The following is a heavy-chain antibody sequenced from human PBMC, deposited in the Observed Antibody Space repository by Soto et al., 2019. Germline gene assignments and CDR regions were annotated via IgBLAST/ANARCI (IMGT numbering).Heavy chain of an antibody. CDR3: ARGGTMVRGVMDY. J-gene: IGHJ4*02. CDR1: GYTFTGYY. Sequence: ASVKVSCKASGYTFTGYYMHWVRQAPGQGLEWMGWINPNSGGTNYAQKFQGRVTMTRDTSISTAYMELSRLGSDDTAVYYCARGGTMVRGVMDYWGQGTLVTVSS. V-gene: IGHV1-2*02. CDR2: INPNSGGT. D-gene: IGHD3-10*01.